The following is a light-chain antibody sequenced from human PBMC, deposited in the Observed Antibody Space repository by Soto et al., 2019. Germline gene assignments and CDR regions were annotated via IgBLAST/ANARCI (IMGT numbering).Light chain of an antibody. CDR2: KVS. CDR1: SSDVGGNKY. Sequence: QSVLTQPATVSGSPGQSITISCTGTSSDVGGNKYVSWYQQYPGKVPKLLINKVSNRPSGVSNRFSGSKSGNMASLTISGLLAEDEADYFCTSSTSDSLYVFGTGTKLTVL. CDR3: TSSTSDSLYV. J-gene: IGLJ1*01. V-gene: IGLV2-14*01.